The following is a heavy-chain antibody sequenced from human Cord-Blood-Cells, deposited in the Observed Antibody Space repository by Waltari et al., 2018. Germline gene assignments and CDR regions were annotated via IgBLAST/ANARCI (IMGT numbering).Heavy chain of an antibody. CDR3: ARGGGSNAFDI. J-gene: IGHJ3*02. D-gene: IGHD3-10*01. CDR1: GYTFTSYY. Sequence: QVQLVQSGAEVKKPGASVKVSCKASGYTFTSYYMHWLRQAPGQGLEWMGIINPIGGSKSNAKKFQGRVTMTRDTSTSTVYMELGSLRSEDTAVYYCARGGGSNAFDIWGQGTLVTVSS. V-gene: IGHV1-46*01. CDR2: INPIGGSK.